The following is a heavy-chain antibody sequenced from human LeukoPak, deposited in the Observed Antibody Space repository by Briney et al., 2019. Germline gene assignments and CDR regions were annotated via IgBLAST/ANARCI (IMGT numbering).Heavy chain of an antibody. D-gene: IGHD6-6*01. CDR1: GFTFSSYW. CDR3: ARDPMYSSYWHDY. CDR2: IYSGGST. J-gene: IGHJ4*02. V-gene: IGHV3-66*01. Sequence: GGSLRLSCAASGFTFSSYWMSWVRQAPGKGLEWVSVIYSGGSTYYADSVKGRFTISRDNSKNTLYLQMNSLRAEDTAVYYCARDPMYSSYWHDYWGQGTLVTVSS.